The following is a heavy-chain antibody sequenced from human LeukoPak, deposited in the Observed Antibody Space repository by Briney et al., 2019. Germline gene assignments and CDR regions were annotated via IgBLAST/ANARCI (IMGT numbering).Heavy chain of an antibody. CDR1: GGSISRGSYY. J-gene: IGHJ4*02. CDR3: ATQSGYFDY. V-gene: IGHV4-61*02. CDR2: VYNSGST. Sequence: SETLSLTCIVSGGSISRGSYYWNWIRQPAGKGLEWMGRVYNSGSTNYNPSLKSRVTISTDMSKNQFSLKLSSVTAADTAVYYCATQSGYFDYWGQGILVTVSS.